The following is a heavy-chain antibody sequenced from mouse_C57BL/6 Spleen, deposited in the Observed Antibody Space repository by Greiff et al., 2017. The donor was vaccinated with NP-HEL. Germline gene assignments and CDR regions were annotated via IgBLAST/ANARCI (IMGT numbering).Heavy chain of an antibody. Sequence: VQLQQSGPELVKPGASVKISCKASGYAFSSSWMNWVKQRPGKGLEWIGRIYPGDGVTNYNGKFKGKATLTADKSSSTAYMQLSSLTSEDTAVDYCARPYLLGYAMDYWGQGTSVTVSS. J-gene: IGHJ4*01. CDR2: IYPGDGVT. CDR1: GYAFSSSW. D-gene: IGHD2-1*01. V-gene: IGHV1-82*01. CDR3: ARPYLLGYAMDY.